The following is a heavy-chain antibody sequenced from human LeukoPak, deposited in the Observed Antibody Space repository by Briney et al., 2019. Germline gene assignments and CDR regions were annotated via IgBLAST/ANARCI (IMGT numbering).Heavy chain of an antibody. J-gene: IGHJ4*02. CDR3: AKDVQMTGNGYYNYFDY. D-gene: IGHD3-22*01. V-gene: IGHV3-43*01. CDR1: GLSFGDYT. CDR2: ISRNGAAT. Sequence: GGSLRLSCEASGLSFGDYTMHWVRQPPGKGLEWVSLISRNGAATKYADSVRGRFTVSRDNSKNSLYLQMNSLSTEDTALYYCAKDVQMTGNGYYNYFDYWGQGTLVTISS.